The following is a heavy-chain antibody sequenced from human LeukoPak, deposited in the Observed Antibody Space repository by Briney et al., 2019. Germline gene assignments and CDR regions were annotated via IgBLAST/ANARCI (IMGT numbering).Heavy chain of an antibody. CDR2: INTEGSST. J-gene: IGHJ4*02. V-gene: IGHV3-74*01. CDR1: GFTFSSYW. D-gene: IGHD2-21*02. Sequence: GGSLRLSCAASGFTFSSYWMHWVRQAPGKGLVWVSRINTEGSSTSYADSVKGRFTISRDNAKNTLDLQMNSLRAEDTAVYYCARGGEVTAILCYWGQGTLVTVSS. CDR3: ARGGEVTAILCY.